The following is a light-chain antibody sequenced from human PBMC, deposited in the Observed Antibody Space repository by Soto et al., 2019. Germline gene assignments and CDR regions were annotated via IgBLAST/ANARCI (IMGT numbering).Light chain of an antibody. V-gene: IGLV1-47*01. CDR3: AAWEDSLSVVV. Sequence: QYVLTQPPSASGTPGQRVTISCSGSSSNIGSNYVYWYQQLPGTAPKLLIYRNNQRPSGVPDRFSGSKSGTSASLAISGLRSEDEDDYYCAAWEDSLSVVVFGGGTKLTVL. J-gene: IGLJ2*01. CDR2: RNN. CDR1: SSNIGSNY.